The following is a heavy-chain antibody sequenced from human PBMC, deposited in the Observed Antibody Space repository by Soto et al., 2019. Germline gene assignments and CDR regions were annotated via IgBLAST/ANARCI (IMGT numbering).Heavy chain of an antibody. CDR2: ISAYNGNT. CDR3: ARDGSGGGDYYYGMDV. V-gene: IGHV1-18*04. Sequence: QVQLVQSGAEVKKPGASVKVSCKASGYTFTSYGISWVRQAPGQGLEWMGWISAYNGNTNYAQKLQGRVTMTTDTSKSTAYMELWSLRSDYTAVYYCARDGSGGGDYYYGMDVWGQGTTVTVSS. J-gene: IGHJ6*02. CDR1: GYTFTSYG. D-gene: IGHD6-19*01.